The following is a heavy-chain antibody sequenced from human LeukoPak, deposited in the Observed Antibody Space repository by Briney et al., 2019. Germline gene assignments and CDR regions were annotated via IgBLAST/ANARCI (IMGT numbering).Heavy chain of an antibody. V-gene: IGHV1-2*06. J-gene: IGHJ3*02. CDR3: ARDMGAHDAFDI. CDR2: INPDSGGT. CDR1: GYTFTGYY. D-gene: IGHD1-26*01. Sequence: ASVKVSCKASGYTFTGYYMHWVRQAPGQGPEWMGRINPDSGGTNYPQKFQGRVTMTRDTSISTAYMELTRLKYGDTAVYYCARDMGAHDAFDIWAKGQWSPSLQ.